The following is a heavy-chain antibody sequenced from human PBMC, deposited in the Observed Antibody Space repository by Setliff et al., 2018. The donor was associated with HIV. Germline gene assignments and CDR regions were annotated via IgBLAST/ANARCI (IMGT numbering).Heavy chain of an antibody. CDR1: GFTFRDYW. V-gene: IGHV3-74*01. D-gene: IGHD3-9*01. CDR2: IDNDGRDT. J-gene: IGHJ5*02. CDR3: ARDSRADILTGYYRGCFDP. Sequence: GGSLRLSCAGSGFTFRDYWMHWVRQTPGKGLVWVARIDNDGRDTDYADFVGGRFTISRDNAKNSLYLQMNSLRAEDTAVYYCARDSRADILTGYYRGCFDPWGQGTLVTVSS.